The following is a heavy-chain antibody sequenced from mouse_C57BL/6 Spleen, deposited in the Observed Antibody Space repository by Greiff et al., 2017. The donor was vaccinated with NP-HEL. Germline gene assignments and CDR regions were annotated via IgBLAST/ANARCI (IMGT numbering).Heavy chain of an antibody. D-gene: IGHD2-4*01. V-gene: IGHV1-7*01. CDR2: INPSSGYT. Sequence: VKLQQSGAELAKPGASVKLSCKASGYTFTSYWMHWVKQRPGQGLEWIGYINPSSGYTKYNQKFKDKATLTADKPSSTAYMQLSSLTYEDSAVYYCAKGYDYGHYYAMDYWGQGTSVTVSS. J-gene: IGHJ4*01. CDR1: GYTFTSYW. CDR3: AKGYDYGHYYAMDY.